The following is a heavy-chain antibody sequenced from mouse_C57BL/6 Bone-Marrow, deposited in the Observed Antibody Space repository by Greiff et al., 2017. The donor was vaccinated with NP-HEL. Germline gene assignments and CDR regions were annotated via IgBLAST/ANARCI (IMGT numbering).Heavy chain of an antibody. Sequence: VQLQQSGPELVKPGASVKISCKASGYTFTDYYMNWVKQSHGKSLEWIGDINPNNGGTSYNQKFKGKATLTVDKSSSTAYMELRSLTSEDSAVYYCARDSLYYYAMDYWGQGTSVTVSS. J-gene: IGHJ4*01. D-gene: IGHD6-5*01. CDR3: ARDSLYYYAMDY. CDR1: GYTFTDYY. V-gene: IGHV1-26*01. CDR2: INPNNGGT.